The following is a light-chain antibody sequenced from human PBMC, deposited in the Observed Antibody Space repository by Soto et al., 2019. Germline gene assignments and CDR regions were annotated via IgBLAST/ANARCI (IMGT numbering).Light chain of an antibody. CDR3: QQVSSYPYT. J-gene: IGKJ2*01. V-gene: IGKV1-9*01. CDR2: AAS. CDR1: QAISSY. Sequence: DIQMTQSPSSLSASVGDRVTITCRASQAISSYFAWYQVKPGKAPQLLIYAASTLQSGVPSRFSGKGSGTEFTLTISSLLPEDFATYYCQQVSSYPYTFGQGTKVDIK.